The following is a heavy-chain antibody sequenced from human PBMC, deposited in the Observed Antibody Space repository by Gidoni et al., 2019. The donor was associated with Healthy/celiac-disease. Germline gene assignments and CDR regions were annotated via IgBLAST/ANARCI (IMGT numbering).Heavy chain of an antibody. CDR3: ARDEFGRVPWYYYDSSGYYLGHFDY. CDR1: GFTFSSYS. Sequence: EVQLVESGGGLVKPGGSLRLSCAASGFTFSSYSLNWVRQAPGKGLKWVSSISSSSSYIYYADSVKGRFTISRDNAKNSLYLQMNSLRAEDTAVYYCARDEFGRVPWYYYDSSGYYLGHFDYWGQGTLVTVSS. J-gene: IGHJ4*02. D-gene: IGHD3-22*01. CDR2: ISSSSSYI. V-gene: IGHV3-21*01.